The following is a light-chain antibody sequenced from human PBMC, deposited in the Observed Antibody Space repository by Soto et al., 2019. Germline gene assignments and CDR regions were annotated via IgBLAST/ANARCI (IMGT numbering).Light chain of an antibody. J-gene: IGKJ3*01. CDR1: HDITSY. Sequence: DIQMTQSPSSLSASVGDRVTITCQASHDITSYLNWYQHKPGKAPKLLIYDASILEAGVPSRFSGSGSGTHFTFSICSLQPEDVATYYCQKCDYLPIFGPGTTVDFK. CDR3: QKCDYLPI. CDR2: DAS. V-gene: IGKV1-33*01.